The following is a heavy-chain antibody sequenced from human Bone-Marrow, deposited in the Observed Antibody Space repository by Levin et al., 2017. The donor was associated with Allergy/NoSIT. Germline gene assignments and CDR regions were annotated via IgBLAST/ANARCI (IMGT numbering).Heavy chain of an antibody. CDR1: EFTFTTYI. Sequence: WASVKVSCAASEFTFTTYIMAWVRQAPGKGLEWVSSISDSGTNTYYADSVRGRFTVSRDNSKNTLYLQMNSLRAEDTAVYYCAKGSTSHHSYYLDYWGQGVLVTVSS. D-gene: IGHD2-2*01. CDR3: AKGSTSHHSYYLDY. CDR2: ISDSGTNT. V-gene: IGHV3-23*01. J-gene: IGHJ4*02.